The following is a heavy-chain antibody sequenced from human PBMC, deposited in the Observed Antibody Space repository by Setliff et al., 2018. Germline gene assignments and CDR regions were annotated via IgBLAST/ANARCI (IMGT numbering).Heavy chain of an antibody. J-gene: IGHJ6*03. CDR3: ARERGDIVTTTSYYYYLDV. CDR2: IIPIFGTT. CDR1: GDTFSNYD. Sequence: SVKVSCKASGDTFSNYDISWVRQAPGQGLEWMGGIIPIFGTTNYAQRFQGRVTITTDESTSTAYMELSSLRSEDTAVYYCARERGDIVTTTSYYYYLDVWGKGTTVTVSS. V-gene: IGHV1-69*05. D-gene: IGHD5-12*01.